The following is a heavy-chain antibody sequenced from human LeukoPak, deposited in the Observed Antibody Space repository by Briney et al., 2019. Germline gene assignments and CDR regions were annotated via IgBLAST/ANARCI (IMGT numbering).Heavy chain of an antibody. V-gene: IGHV3-72*01. Sequence: PGGSLRLSCAASGFKFSDHYIDWVRRAPGKGLEWVGRSRNKASSYTTEYAASVEGRFTISRDVSEGSLYLQMNSLRAEDTAVYYCARVRCSSNSCFPDYWGQGTLVTVSS. CDR1: GFKFSDHY. J-gene: IGHJ4*02. D-gene: IGHD2-2*01. CDR2: SRNKASSYTT. CDR3: ARVRCSSNSCFPDY.